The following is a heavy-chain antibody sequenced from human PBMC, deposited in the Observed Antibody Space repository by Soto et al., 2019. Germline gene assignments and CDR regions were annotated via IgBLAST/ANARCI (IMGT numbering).Heavy chain of an antibody. CDR3: ARDAAVGLFDY. J-gene: IGHJ4*02. Sequence: QVQLVQSGAEVKKPGASVKVSCKASGYTFTSYGISWVRQAPGQGLEWMGWISAYNGNTNYAQKLQGRXTXTAXTSTSTASMELRSLRSDDTAVYYCARDAAVGLFDYWGQGTLVTVSS. CDR1: GYTFTSYG. CDR2: ISAYNGNT. D-gene: IGHD1-26*01. V-gene: IGHV1-18*01.